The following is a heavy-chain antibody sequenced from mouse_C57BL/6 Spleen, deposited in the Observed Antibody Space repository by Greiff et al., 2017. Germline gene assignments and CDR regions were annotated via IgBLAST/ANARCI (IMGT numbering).Heavy chain of an antibody. V-gene: IGHV1-72*01. D-gene: IGHD1-1*01. CDR2: IDPNSGGT. CDR3: ASESYYYGSTYWYFDV. Sequence: QVQLQQPGAELVKPGASVKLSCKASGYTFTSYWMHWVKQRPGRGLEWIGRIDPNSGGTKYNEKFKSKATLTVDKPSSTAYMQLSSLTSEDSAVYYCASESYYYGSTYWYFDVWGTGTTVTVSS. CDR1: GYTFTSYW. J-gene: IGHJ1*03.